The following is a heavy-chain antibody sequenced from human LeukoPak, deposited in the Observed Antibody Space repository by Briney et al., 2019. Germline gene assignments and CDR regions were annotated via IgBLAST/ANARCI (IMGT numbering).Heavy chain of an antibody. CDR3: ARSGPGGITMVRGVRRLDY. J-gene: IGHJ4*02. D-gene: IGHD3-10*01. V-gene: IGHV4-59*01. CDR2: IYYSGST. CDR1: GGSISSYY. Sequence: SETLSLTCTVSGGSISSYYWSWIRQPPGKGLKWIGYIYYSGSTNYNPSLKSRVTISVDTSKNQFSLKLSSVTAADTAVYYCARSGPGGITMVRGVRRLDYWGQGTLVTVSS.